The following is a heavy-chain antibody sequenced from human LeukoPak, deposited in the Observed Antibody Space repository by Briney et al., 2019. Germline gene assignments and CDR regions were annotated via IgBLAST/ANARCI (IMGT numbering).Heavy chain of an antibody. CDR3: AREGLLYGQGKLGKQTTGAFDI. J-gene: IGHJ3*02. V-gene: IGHV3-30-3*01. D-gene: IGHD4-17*01. CDR1: GFTFSGYA. Sequence: PGRSLRLSCAASGFTFSGYAMHWVRQAPGKGLEWVAVISYDGSNKYYADSVKGRFTSSRDNSKNTLYLQMNSLRAEDTAVYYCAREGLLYGQGKLGKQTTGAFDIWGQGTMVTVSS. CDR2: ISYDGSNK.